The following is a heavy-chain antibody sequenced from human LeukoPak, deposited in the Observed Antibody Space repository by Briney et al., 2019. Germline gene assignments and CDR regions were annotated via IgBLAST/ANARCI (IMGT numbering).Heavy chain of an antibody. V-gene: IGHV1-2*02. CDR3: ARPVLRYFDWQYFFDY. Sequence: ASVKVSCKASGYTFTGYYMHWVRQAPGQGLEWMGWINLNSGDTNYTQKFQGRVSMTRDTSISTAYMELRRLRSDDTAVYYCARPVLRYFDWQYFFDYWGQGTLVTVSS. D-gene: IGHD3-9*01. J-gene: IGHJ4*02. CDR2: INLNSGDT. CDR1: GYTFTGYY.